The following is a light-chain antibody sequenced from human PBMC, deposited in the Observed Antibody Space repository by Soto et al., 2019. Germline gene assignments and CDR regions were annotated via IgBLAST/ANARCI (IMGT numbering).Light chain of an antibody. CDR1: QSISSW. Sequence: DIQMTQSPSTLSASVGDRVTITCRASQSISSWLAWYQQKPGKAPKLLIYKASSLESGVPSRFSGSGSGTEFTLTISSLQPDDFATYXCQQYNSYSTFGQGTKLEIK. CDR3: QQYNSYST. J-gene: IGKJ2*01. V-gene: IGKV1-5*03. CDR2: KAS.